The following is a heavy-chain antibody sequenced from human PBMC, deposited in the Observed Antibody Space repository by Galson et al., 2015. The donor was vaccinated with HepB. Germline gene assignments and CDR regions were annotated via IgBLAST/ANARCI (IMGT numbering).Heavy chain of an antibody. D-gene: IGHD1-1*01. CDR3: ARNGYPGDYFDY. CDR2: IWYDGSNQ. J-gene: IGHJ4*02. Sequence: SLRLSCAASGFTFNKFGMHWVRQAPGKGLEWVAVIWYDGSNQNYADSVKGRFTISRDNSKNTLFLQMNSLRVEDTAVYYCARNGYPGDYFDYWGQGTLVTVSS. V-gene: IGHV3-33*03. CDR1: GFTFNKFG.